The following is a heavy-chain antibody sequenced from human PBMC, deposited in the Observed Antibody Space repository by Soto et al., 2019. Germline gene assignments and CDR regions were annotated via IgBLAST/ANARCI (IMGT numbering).Heavy chain of an antibody. J-gene: IGHJ4*02. Sequence: QVQLVQSGAEGKKPGASVKVSCKASGYTFTSYGISWVRQAPGQGLEWMGWISAYNGNTNYAQKLQGRVTMTTDTSTSTAYMELRSLRSDDTAVYYCARQADYDILTGYYNPRFDYWGQGTLVTVSS. CDR3: ARQADYDILTGYYNPRFDY. CDR1: GYTFTSYG. D-gene: IGHD3-9*01. CDR2: ISAYNGNT. V-gene: IGHV1-18*01.